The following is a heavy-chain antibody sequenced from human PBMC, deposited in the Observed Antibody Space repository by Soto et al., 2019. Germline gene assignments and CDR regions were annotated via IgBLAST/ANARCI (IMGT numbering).Heavy chain of an antibody. V-gene: IGHV3-73*01. CDR2: IRSKGHNYAT. CDR1: GFSLGDSA. CDR3: TRQGGGEVEPSYYHYHMDV. D-gene: IGHD3-16*01. J-gene: IGHJ6*03. Sequence: EVRLVESGGDSVQPGGSLKLSCAASGFSLGDSAVHWVRLASGKGLEWIGRIRSKGHNYATTYAASVKGRFTMSRDDSKNTGFPQKNRLQTKDTAVFFWTRQGGGEVEPSYYHYHMDVWGKGTAVPVS.